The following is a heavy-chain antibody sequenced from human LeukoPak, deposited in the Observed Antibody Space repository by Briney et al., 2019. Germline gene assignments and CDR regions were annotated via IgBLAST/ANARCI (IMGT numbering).Heavy chain of an antibody. Sequence: GGSLRLSCAASGFTFSSYWMHWVRQAPGKGLVWVSRINSDGSSTSYADSVKGRFTISRDNAKNTLYLQMNSLRAEDTAVYYCAKGSGASFSGGVYGMGVWGQGTTVTVSS. CDR2: INSDGSST. D-gene: IGHD5-12*01. CDR1: GFTFSSYW. J-gene: IGHJ6*02. CDR3: AKGSGASFSGGVYGMGV. V-gene: IGHV3-74*01.